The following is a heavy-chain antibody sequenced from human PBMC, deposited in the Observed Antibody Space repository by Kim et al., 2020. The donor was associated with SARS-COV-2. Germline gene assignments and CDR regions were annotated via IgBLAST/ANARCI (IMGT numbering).Heavy chain of an antibody. D-gene: IGHD3-3*01. Sequence: LKSRVTISVDTSKNQFSLKLISVTAADTAVYYCARTKRITIFGVVQWFDPWGQGTLVTVSS. J-gene: IGHJ5*02. CDR3: ARTKRITIFGVVQWFDP. V-gene: IGHV4-30-2*05.